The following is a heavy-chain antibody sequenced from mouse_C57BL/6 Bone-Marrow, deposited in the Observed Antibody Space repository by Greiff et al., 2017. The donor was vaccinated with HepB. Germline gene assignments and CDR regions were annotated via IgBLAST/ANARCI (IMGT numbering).Heavy chain of an antibody. J-gene: IGHJ2*01. CDR2: INPYNGGT. V-gene: IGHV1-19*01. Sequence: VQLQQSGPVLVKPGASVKMSCKASGYTFTDYYMNWVKQSHGKSLEWIGVINPYNGGTSYNQKFKGKATLTVDKSSSTAYMELNSLTSEDSAVYYCAREDYYDYYYFDYWGQGTTLTVSS. CDR1: GYTFTDYY. D-gene: IGHD2-4*01. CDR3: AREDYYDYYYFDY.